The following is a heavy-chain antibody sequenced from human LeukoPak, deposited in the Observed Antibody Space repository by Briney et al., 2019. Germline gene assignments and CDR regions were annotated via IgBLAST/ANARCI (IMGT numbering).Heavy chain of an antibody. D-gene: IGHD5-18*01. CDR2: INHSGST. J-gene: IGHJ3*02. Sequence: PPETLSLTCAVYGGSFSGYYWSWIRQPPGKGLEWIGEINHSGSTNYNPSLKSRVTISVDTSKNQFSLKLNSATAADTAVYYCARGAPKEIQLWLRLRGVAFDIWGQGTMVTVSS. V-gene: IGHV4-34*01. CDR1: GGSFSGYY. CDR3: ARGAPKEIQLWLRLRGVAFDI.